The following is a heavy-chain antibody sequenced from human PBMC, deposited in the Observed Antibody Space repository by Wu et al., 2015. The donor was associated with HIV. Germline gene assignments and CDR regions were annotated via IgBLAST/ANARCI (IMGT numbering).Heavy chain of an antibody. CDR3: AREVNVRDDTGAFDI. V-gene: IGHV4-30-4*01. D-gene: IGHD5-24*01. Sequence: QVQLQESGPGLLKPSQTLSLTCTVSGGSISSDNYFWSWIRHLPGRGLEWIGYIHYRGSAYYNPSLESRSTLSIDTSKNQFSLDLRSVTAADTAVYFCAREVNVRDDTGAFDIWGQGTMVTVSS. J-gene: IGHJ3*02. CDR1: GGSISSDNYF. CDR2: IHYRGSA.